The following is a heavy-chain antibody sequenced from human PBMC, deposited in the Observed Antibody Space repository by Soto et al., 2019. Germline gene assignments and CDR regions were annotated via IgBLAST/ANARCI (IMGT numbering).Heavy chain of an antibody. D-gene: IGHD3-3*01. CDR2: INPNSGGT. J-gene: IGHJ5*02. Sequence: ASVKVSCKASGYTFTGYYMHWVRQAPGQGLEWMGWINPNSGGTNYAQKFQGRVTMTRDTSISTAYMGLSRLRSDDTAVYYCARDFFHDFWSGYIPYNWFDPWGQGTLVTVSS. V-gene: IGHV1-2*02. CDR1: GYTFTGYY. CDR3: ARDFFHDFWSGYIPYNWFDP.